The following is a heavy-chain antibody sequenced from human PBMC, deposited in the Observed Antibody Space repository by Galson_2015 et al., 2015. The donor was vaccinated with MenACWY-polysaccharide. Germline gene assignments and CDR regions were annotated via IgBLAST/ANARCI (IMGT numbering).Heavy chain of an antibody. CDR3: AKSPEWYCSGDSCLTLDY. CDR2: IRWNSVTI. CDR1: GFTFDDYA. J-gene: IGHJ4*02. V-gene: IGHV3-9*01. D-gene: IGHD2-15*01. Sequence: SLRLSCAASGFTFDDYAMHWVRQAPWKGLEWVSGIRWNSVTIDYADSVKGRFTISRDNAKNSLYLQMNSLRTEDTVLYYCAKSPEWYCSGDSCLTLDYWAQGTLVTVSS.